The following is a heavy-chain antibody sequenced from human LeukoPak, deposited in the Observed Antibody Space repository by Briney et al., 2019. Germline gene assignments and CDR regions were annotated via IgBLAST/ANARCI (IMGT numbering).Heavy chain of an antibody. V-gene: IGHV3-30*18. CDR1: GFTFSSYG. D-gene: IGHD5-12*01. J-gene: IGHJ4*02. CDR2: ISYDGSNE. CDR3: AKDRGYGDFDS. Sequence: GGSLRLSCAASGFTFSSYGMHWVRQAPGKGLEWVAVISYDGSNEYYADSVKGRFTISRDNSKNTLYLQMNSLRAEDTAVYYCAKDRGYGDFDSWGQGTLVTVSS.